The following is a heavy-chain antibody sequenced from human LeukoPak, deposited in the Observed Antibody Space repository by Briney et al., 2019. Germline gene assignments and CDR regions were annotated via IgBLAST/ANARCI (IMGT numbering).Heavy chain of an antibody. D-gene: IGHD2-15*01. CDR3: ARHVETRAAAFDI. V-gene: IGHV4-59*08. J-gene: IGHJ3*02. CDR2: IYYSGST. CDR1: GGSFSGYY. Sequence: MPSETLSLTCAVYGGSFSGYYWSWIRQPPGKGLEWIGYIYYSGSTNYNPSLKSRVTISVDTSKNQFSLKLSSVTAADTAVYYCARHVETRAAAFDIWGQGTMVTVSS.